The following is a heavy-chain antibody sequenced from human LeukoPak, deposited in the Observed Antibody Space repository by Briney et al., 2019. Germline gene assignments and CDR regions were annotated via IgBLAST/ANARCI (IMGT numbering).Heavy chain of an antibody. CDR2: INHSGST. D-gene: IGHD6-13*01. CDR3: ARSYKRIAAAGKPFDY. J-gene: IGHJ4*02. V-gene: IGHV4-34*01. CDR1: GGSFSGYY. Sequence: SETLSLTCAVYGGSFSGYYWSWIRQPPGKGLEWIGEINHSGSTNYNPSLKSRVTISVDTSKNQFSLKLSSVTAADTAVYYCARSYKRIAAAGKPFDYWGQGTLVTVSS.